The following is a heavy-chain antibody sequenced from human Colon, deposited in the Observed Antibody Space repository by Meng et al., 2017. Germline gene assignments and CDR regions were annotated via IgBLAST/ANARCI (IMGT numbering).Heavy chain of an antibody. J-gene: IGHJ4*02. V-gene: IGHV4-61*03. CDR2: VYYTGSA. Sequence: QVQLQGSGPRLVRPSATLSLTCTLSGGSVSSPGYYWSWIRQTPGKGLEWIGYVYYTGSANYNPSLKSRVTISVDTSKNHFSLNLTSVTAADTAVYYCARGRGSYSSIDFWGQGTLVTVSS. D-gene: IGHD1-26*01. CDR1: GGSVSSPGYY. CDR3: ARGRGSYSSIDF.